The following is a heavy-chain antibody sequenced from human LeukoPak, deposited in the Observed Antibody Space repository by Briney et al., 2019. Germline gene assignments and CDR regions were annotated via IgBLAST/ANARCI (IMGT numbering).Heavy chain of an antibody. CDR1: GGSISSYY. Sequence: SETLSLTCTVSGGSISSYYWSWIRQPPGKGLEWIGYIYYSGSTNYNPSLKSRVTISVDTSKNQFSLKLSSVTAADTAVYYCARALYYDFWSGPTNRYYMDVWGKGTTVTVSS. V-gene: IGHV4-59*01. J-gene: IGHJ6*03. CDR3: ARALYYDFWSGPTNRYYMDV. CDR2: IYYSGST. D-gene: IGHD3-3*01.